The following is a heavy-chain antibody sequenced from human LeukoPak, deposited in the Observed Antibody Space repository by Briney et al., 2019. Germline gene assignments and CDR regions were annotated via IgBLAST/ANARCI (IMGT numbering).Heavy chain of an antibody. V-gene: IGHV4-59*01. Sequence: PSEALSLTCTVSGGSISSYYWSWIRQPPGKGLEWIGYIYYSGSTNYNPSLKSRVTISVDTSKNQFSLKLSSVTAADTAVYYCAKHPPPYFGVVIMSSYYFDYWGQGTLVTVSS. CDR3: AKHPPPYFGVVIMSSYYFDY. J-gene: IGHJ4*02. CDR2: IYYSGST. CDR1: GGSISSYY. D-gene: IGHD3-3*01.